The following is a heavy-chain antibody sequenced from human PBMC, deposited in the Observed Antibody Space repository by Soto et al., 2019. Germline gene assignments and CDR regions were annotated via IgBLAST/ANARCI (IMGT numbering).Heavy chain of an antibody. CDR3: ARDQDGAGGIVNY. J-gene: IGHJ4*01. D-gene: IGHD3-16*02. Sequence: EVQLVESGGGLVQPGGSLKLSCVASGCTLRNYWMHWFRQAPGKGLVWVSRITNDGSTTYYADSVKGRFTISRDNAKNPLYLQVNSQRVEDTAVYYCARDQDGAGGIVNYLGHGTLVTVS. CDR2: ITNDGSTT. CDR1: GCTLRNYW. V-gene: IGHV3-74*01.